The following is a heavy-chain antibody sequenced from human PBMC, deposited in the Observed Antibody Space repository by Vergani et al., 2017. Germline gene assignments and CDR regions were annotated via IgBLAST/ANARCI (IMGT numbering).Heavy chain of an antibody. CDR3: AREKMYSSSWYRHDYYGMDV. CDR1: GGTFSSYT. CDR2: IIPILGIA. Sequence: QVQLVQSGAEVKKPGSSVKVSCKASGGTFSSYTISWVRQAPGQGVEWMGRIIPILGIANYAQKFQGRVTITADKSTSTAYMELSSLRSEDTAVYYCAREKMYSSSWYRHDYYGMDVWGQGTTVTVSS. J-gene: IGHJ6*02. V-gene: IGHV1-69*08. D-gene: IGHD6-13*01.